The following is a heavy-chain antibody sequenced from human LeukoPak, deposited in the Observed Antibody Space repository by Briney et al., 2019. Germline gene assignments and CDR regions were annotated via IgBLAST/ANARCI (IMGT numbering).Heavy chain of an antibody. CDR3: ARAIGDDFWSGYYYYFDY. J-gene: IGHJ4*02. V-gene: IGHV1-2*02. D-gene: IGHD3-3*01. CDR1: GYTFIGYY. Sequence: GASVTVSCQASGYTFIGYYMHWVRQAPGQGLEWMGWINPNRGGTNYAQKFQGRVTITRDTYISTAYMELSRLRCNDTAVTFCARAIGDDFWSGYYYYFDYWGQGTLVTVSS. CDR2: INPNRGGT.